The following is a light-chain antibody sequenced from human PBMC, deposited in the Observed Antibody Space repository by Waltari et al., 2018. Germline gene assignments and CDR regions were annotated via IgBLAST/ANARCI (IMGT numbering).Light chain of an antibody. Sequence: QSALTQPPSASGSPGQSVTIPCPGTSGYVGGYNYVSWYQQYPGKAHKLLIYDVNERPSGVPARFSGSKSDNTASLTVSGLQDEDEADYYCSSYAGSSNFVVFGGGTKVTVL. CDR2: DVN. J-gene: IGLJ2*01. V-gene: IGLV2-8*01. CDR1: SGYVGGYNY. CDR3: SSYAGSSNFVV.